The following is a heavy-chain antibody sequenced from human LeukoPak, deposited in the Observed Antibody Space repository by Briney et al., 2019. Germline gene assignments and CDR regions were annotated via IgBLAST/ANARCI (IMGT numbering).Heavy chain of an antibody. Sequence: GGSLRLSCAASGFTVISNYMSWVRQAPGKGLEWVSLIYSGGSTYYADSVRDRFTISRDNSKNTLCLQMNSLRAEDTAVYYCATTRYDAFDIWGQGTMVTVSS. D-gene: IGHD4-17*01. CDR3: ATTRYDAFDI. J-gene: IGHJ3*02. CDR2: IYSGGST. CDR1: GFTVISNY. V-gene: IGHV3-53*01.